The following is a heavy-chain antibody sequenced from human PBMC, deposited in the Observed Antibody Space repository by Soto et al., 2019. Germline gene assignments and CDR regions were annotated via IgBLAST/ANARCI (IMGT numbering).Heavy chain of an antibody. Sequence: GGSLRLSCAASGFTFSSYSMNWVRQAPGKGLEWVSSISSSSSYIYYADSVKGRFTISRDNAKNSLYLQMNSLRAEDTAVYYWARDEAWCGEKNGMDVWGQGTTFTVSS. V-gene: IGHV3-21*01. CDR2: ISSSSSYI. CDR3: ARDEAWCGEKNGMDV. CDR1: GFTFSSYS. J-gene: IGHJ6*01. D-gene: IGHD3-10*01.